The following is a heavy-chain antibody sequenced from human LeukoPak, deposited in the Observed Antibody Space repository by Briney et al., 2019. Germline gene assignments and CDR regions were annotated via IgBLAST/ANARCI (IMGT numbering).Heavy chain of an antibody. J-gene: IGHJ5*02. D-gene: IGHD4-23*01. CDR2: ISSSSSYI. Sequence: GGSLRLSCAASGFTFSSYSMNWVRQAPGKGLEWVSSISSSSSYIYYADSVKGRFTISRDNAKNSLYLQMNSLRAEDTAVYYCARGMDYGGNSAPWFDPWGQGTLVTVSS. V-gene: IGHV3-21*01. CDR3: ARGMDYGGNSAPWFDP. CDR1: GFTFSSYS.